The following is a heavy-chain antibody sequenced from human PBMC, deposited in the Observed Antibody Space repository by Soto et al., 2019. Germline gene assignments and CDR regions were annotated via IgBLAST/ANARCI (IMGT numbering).Heavy chain of an antibody. CDR3: ARGWWFGELFPNYYGMDV. CDR2: IIPIFGTA. CDR1: GGTFSSYA. Sequence: ASVKVSCKASGGTFSSYAISWVRQAPGQGLEWMGGIIPIFGTANYAQKFQGRVTITADESTSTAYMELSSLRSEDTAVYYCARGWWFGELFPNYYGMDVWGQGTTVTVSS. D-gene: IGHD3-10*01. J-gene: IGHJ6*02. V-gene: IGHV1-69*13.